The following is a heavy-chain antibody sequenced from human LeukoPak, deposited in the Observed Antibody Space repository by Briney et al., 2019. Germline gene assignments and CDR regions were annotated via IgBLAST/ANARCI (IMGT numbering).Heavy chain of an antibody. CDR1: GGSISSGDYY. CDR3: ARVYYDSSNYYYVLS. J-gene: IGHJ4*02. Sequence: SETLSLTCSVSGGSISSGDYYWSWIRQPPGKGLEWIGYIYYSGSTYYNPSLKSRVTISVETSKNQFSLRLSSVTAADTAVYYCARVYYDSSNYYYVLSWGQGTLGTVSS. CDR2: IYYSGST. V-gene: IGHV4-30-4*08. D-gene: IGHD3-22*01.